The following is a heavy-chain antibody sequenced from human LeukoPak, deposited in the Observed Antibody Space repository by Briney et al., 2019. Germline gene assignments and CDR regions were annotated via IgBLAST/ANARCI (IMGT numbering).Heavy chain of an antibody. D-gene: IGHD2-8*01. CDR1: GFTFGDYV. Sequence: GGSLRLSCTASGFTFGDYVMNWARQAPGKGLEWVGFIRSKGYGGTTEYAASVKGRFMISRDDSKSIAYLQMNSLKTEDTAVYFCTRAGVTTNWFDPWGQGTLVTVSS. CDR2: IRSKGYGGTT. V-gene: IGHV3-49*04. CDR3: TRAGVTTNWFDP. J-gene: IGHJ5*02.